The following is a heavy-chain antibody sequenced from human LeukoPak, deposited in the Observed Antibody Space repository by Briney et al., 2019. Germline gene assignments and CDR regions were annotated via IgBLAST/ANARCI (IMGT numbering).Heavy chain of an antibody. CDR2: INAGNGKT. Sequence: ASVKVSCKASGYSFSDYAIQWVRQAPGQRLEWKGWINAGNGKTKYSQNFQGRGTITRDRSASTAYMELSSLRSEDTSIYYCARGRWTATETTYYLDHWGQGTLVTVSS. CDR1: GYSFSDYA. D-gene: IGHD4-17*01. J-gene: IGHJ4*02. V-gene: IGHV1-3*01. CDR3: ARGRWTATETTYYLDH.